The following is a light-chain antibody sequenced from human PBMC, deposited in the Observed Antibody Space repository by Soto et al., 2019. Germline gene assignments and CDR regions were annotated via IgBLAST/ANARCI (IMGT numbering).Light chain of an antibody. CDR2: AAS. J-gene: IGKJ1*01. Sequence: RLSQSPSFLSASVEDRVTIPCRASQGISSYLAWYQKKPGKAPKLLMYAASSLQSGVPSRFSGSGSGTDFTLTISSLQPEDFATYYCQQYNSYSRTFGQGTKVDI. CDR3: QQYNSYSRT. V-gene: IGKV1-9*01. CDR1: QGISSY.